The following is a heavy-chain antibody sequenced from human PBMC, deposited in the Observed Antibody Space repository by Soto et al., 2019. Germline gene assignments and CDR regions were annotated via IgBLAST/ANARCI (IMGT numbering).Heavy chain of an antibody. CDR1: GDAFSNYI. CDR3: ASGRYQPPVGLYFAS. V-gene: IGHV1-69*01. D-gene: IGHD2-2*01. CDR2: IIPMFGTP. Sequence: QVQLVQSGAEVKKPGSSVKVSCKASGDAFSNYIFDWVRQAPGQGLEWMGGIIPMFGTPKYAETFQDRVTIFADVSTATAYMELTSLRLDDTAVYYCASGRYQPPVGLYFASWGEGTRVTVSS. J-gene: IGHJ4*02.